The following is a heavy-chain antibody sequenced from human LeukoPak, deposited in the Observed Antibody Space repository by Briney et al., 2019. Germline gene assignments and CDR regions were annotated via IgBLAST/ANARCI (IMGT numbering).Heavy chain of an antibody. CDR3: ARDGTDYGDYVVGRWDYYYGMDV. CDR1: GGTFSSYA. V-gene: IGHV1-69*01. D-gene: IGHD4-17*01. J-gene: IGHJ6*02. CDR2: IIPIFGTA. Sequence: GSSVKVSCKASGGTFSSYAISWVRQAPGQGLECMGGIIPIFGTANYAQKFQGRVTITADESTSTAYMELSSLRSEDTAVYYCARDGTDYGDYVVGRWDYYYGMDVWGQGTTVTVSS.